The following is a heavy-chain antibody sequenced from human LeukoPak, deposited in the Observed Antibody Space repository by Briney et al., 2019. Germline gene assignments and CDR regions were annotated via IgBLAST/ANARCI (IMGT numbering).Heavy chain of an antibody. V-gene: IGHV1-69*06. J-gene: IGHJ6*03. CDR2: IIPIFGAP. Sequence: SVKVSCKASGGTFSTNAISWVRQAPGQGLEWMATIIPIFGAPNYAQKFQGRVTITADKSTSTAYMELSSLRSEDTAVYYCARAGTTSYYYMDVWGKGTTVTVSS. D-gene: IGHD1-7*01. CDR1: GGTFSTNA. CDR3: ARAGTTSYYYMDV.